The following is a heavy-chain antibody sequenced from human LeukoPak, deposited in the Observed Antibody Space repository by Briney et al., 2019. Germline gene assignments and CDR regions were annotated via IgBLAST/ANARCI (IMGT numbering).Heavy chain of an antibody. Sequence: GGSLRLSCAASGFTFSDYYMSWVRQAPGKGLEWVSVIYSGGSTYYADSVKGRFTISRDNSKNTLYLQMNSLRAEDTAVYYCARESVRGGYNDAFDIWGQGTMVTVSS. CDR2: IYSGGST. V-gene: IGHV3-53*01. CDR1: GFTFSDYY. CDR3: ARESVRGGYNDAFDI. D-gene: IGHD3-10*01. J-gene: IGHJ3*02.